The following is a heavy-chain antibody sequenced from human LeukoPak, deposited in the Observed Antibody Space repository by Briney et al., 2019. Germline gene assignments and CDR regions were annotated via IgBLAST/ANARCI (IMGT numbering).Heavy chain of an antibody. V-gene: IGHV1-69*05. Sequence: SVKVSCKASGGTFSSYAISWVRQAPGQGLEWMGRIIPIFGTANYAQKFQGRVTITTDESTSIAYMELSSLRSEDTAVYYCARGSRYSSGWIDYWGQGTLVTVSS. CDR3: ARGSRYSSGWIDY. CDR1: GGTFSSYA. D-gene: IGHD6-19*01. J-gene: IGHJ4*02. CDR2: IIPIFGTA.